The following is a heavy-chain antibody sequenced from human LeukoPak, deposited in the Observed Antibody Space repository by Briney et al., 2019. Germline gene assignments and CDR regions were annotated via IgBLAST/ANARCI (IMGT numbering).Heavy chain of an antibody. D-gene: IGHD3-10*01. Sequence: SETLSLTCTVSGGSISSYYWSWIRQPPGKGLEWIGYIYYSGSTNYNPSLKSRVTISVDTSKNQFSLKLSSVTAADTAVYYCARDPELLWFGELGGAFDIWGQGTMVTVSS. CDR1: GGSISSYY. J-gene: IGHJ3*02. CDR3: ARDPELLWFGELGGAFDI. V-gene: IGHV4-59*12. CDR2: IYYSGST.